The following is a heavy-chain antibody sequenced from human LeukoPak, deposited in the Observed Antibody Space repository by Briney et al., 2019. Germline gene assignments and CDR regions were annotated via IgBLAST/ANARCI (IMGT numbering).Heavy chain of an antibody. J-gene: IGHJ6*04. CDR1: GFTFSSYA. Sequence: GGSLRLSCAASGFTFSSYAMNWVRQAPGKGLEWVSAITGSGGRTYYADSVKGRFTISRDNSKNTLYLQMNSLRAEDTAVYYCAELGITMIGGVWGKGTTVTISS. CDR2: ITGSGGRT. CDR3: AELGITMIGGV. V-gene: IGHV3-23*01. D-gene: IGHD3-10*02.